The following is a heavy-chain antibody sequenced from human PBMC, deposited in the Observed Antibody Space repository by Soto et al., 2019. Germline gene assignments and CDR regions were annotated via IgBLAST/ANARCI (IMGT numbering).Heavy chain of an antibody. CDR3: ARGIIPMDV. D-gene: IGHD3-3*01. Sequence: GGSLRLFCAASGFTFSSYGMHWVRQAPGKGLEWVAVIWYDGSNKYYADSVKGRFTISRDNSKNTLYLQMNTLRAEDTAVYYCARGIIPMDVWGQGTTVTVSS. J-gene: IGHJ6*02. V-gene: IGHV3-33*01. CDR2: IWYDGSNK. CDR1: GFTFSSYG.